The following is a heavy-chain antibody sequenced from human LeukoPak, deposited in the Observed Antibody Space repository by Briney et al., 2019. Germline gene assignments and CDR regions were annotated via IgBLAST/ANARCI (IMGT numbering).Heavy chain of an antibody. J-gene: IGHJ3*02. CDR1: GGSVSSGSYY. CDR2: IYYSGST. Sequence: SETLSLTCTVSGGSVSSGSYYWSWIRQPPGKGLEWIGYIYYSGSTYYNPSLKSRVTISVDTSKNQFSLKLSSVTAADTAVYYCARGPKYYDFWSGYYEELFDAFDIWGQGTMVTVSS. CDR3: ARGPKYYDFWSGYYEELFDAFDI. D-gene: IGHD3-3*01. V-gene: IGHV4-61*01.